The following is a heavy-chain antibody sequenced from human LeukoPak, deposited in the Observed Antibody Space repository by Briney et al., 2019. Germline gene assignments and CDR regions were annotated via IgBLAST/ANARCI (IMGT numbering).Heavy chain of an antibody. CDR1: GYTFTSYG. J-gene: IGHJ6*03. Sequence: ASVKVSCKASGYTFTSYGISWVRQAPGQGLEWMGWISAYNGNTNYAQKLQGRVTMTRNTSISTAYMGLSSLRSEDTAVYYCARVHYYYYMDVWGKGTTVTISS. CDR3: ARVHYYYYMDV. V-gene: IGHV1-18*01. CDR2: ISAYNGNT.